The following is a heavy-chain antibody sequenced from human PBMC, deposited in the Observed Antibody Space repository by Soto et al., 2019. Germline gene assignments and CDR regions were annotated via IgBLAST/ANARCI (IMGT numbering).Heavy chain of an antibody. Sequence: SETLSLTCTFSVVSISSYYWSCIRHPARKGLEWIGRIYTSGSTNYNPSLKSRVTMSVDTSKNQFSLKLSSVTAADTAVYYCARDLSTRLYYYYGMDVWGQGTTVTVSS. CDR2: IYTSGST. D-gene: IGHD1-26*01. CDR1: VVSISSYY. J-gene: IGHJ6*02. CDR3: ARDLSTRLYYYYGMDV. V-gene: IGHV4-4*07.